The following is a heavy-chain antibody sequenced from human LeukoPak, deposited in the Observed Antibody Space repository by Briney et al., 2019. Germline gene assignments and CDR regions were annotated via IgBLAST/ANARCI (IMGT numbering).Heavy chain of an antibody. V-gene: IGHV1-46*01. Sequence: ASVKVSCKASGYTFTRFYIHWVRQAPGQGLEWMGIINPSGGSTTYTQKFQGRLTMTRDTSTSTVYMEVNSLRSEDTAVYYCARNYDFWSGSYTGYYGRDVWGQGTTVTVSS. J-gene: IGHJ6*02. CDR3: ARNYDFWSGSYTGYYGRDV. CDR2: INPSGGST. CDR1: GYTFTRFY. D-gene: IGHD3-3*01.